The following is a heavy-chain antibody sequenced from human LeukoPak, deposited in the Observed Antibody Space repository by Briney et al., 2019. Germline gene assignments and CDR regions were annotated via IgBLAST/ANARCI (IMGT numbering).Heavy chain of an antibody. CDR1: GFTFSSYW. D-gene: IGHD3-3*01. CDR3: ARDRLEWLGYYLDY. CDR2: IKQDGSEK. V-gene: IGHV3-7*01. Sequence: GGSLRLSCAASGFTFSSYWMSWVRQAPGKGLEWVANIKQDGSEKYYVDSVKGRFTISRDNAKNSLYLQMNSLRAEDTAVYYCARDRLEWLGYYLDYWGQGTLVTVSS. J-gene: IGHJ4*02.